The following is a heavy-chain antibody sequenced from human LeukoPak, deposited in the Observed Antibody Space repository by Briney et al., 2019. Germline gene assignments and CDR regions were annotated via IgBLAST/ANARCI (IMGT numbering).Heavy chain of an antibody. J-gene: IGHJ4*02. CDR1: GYTFTAYY. D-gene: IGHD6-6*01. Sequence: ASVKVSCKASGYTFTAYYMHWVRQAPGQGPEWMGWINPNRGGTNYAQKFQGRVTMTRDTSISTAYMELSRLRSDDTAVYYCASNLYSSSSVDFWGQGTLVTVSS. CDR3: ASNLYSSSSVDF. V-gene: IGHV1-2*02. CDR2: INPNRGGT.